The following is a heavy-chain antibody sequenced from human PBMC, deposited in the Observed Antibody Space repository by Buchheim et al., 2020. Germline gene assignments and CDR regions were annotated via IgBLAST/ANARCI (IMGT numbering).Heavy chain of an antibody. CDR1: GFTFSSYW. Sequence: EVQLVESGGGLVQPGGSLRLSCAASGFTFSSYWMHWVRQAPGKGLVWVSRINSDGSSTSYADSVKGRFTISRDNAKNTLYLQMNSLRAEDTAVYYCARVGTYSSSSRRGYYYYYYGMDVWGQGTT. V-gene: IGHV3-74*01. D-gene: IGHD6-6*01. CDR2: INSDGSST. CDR3: ARVGTYSSSSRRGYYYYYYGMDV. J-gene: IGHJ6*02.